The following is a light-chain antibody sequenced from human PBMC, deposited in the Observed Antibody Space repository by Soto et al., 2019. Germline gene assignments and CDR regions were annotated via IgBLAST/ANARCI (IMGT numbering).Light chain of an antibody. V-gene: IGLV3-21*02. CDR1: NIGSKS. J-gene: IGLJ1*01. Sequence: SYELTQPPSVSVAPGQTARITCGGNNIGSKSVHWYQQKPGQAPILAVRDNCDRPPGIPDRFSGSKSGKAATLTISRVEAGDAADYYCQVWDNNSDHYVFGTGTKVTVL. CDR3: QVWDNNSDHYV. CDR2: DNC.